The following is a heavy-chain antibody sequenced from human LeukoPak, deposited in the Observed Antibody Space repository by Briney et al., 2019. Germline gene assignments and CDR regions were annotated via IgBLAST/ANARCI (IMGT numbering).Heavy chain of an antibody. CDR1: GFTFSSYS. CDR3: ARGLGYCSSTSCPKDV. CDR2: ISSSSSYI. Sequence: GGSLRLSRAASGFTFSSYSMNWVRQAPGKGLEWVSSISSSSSYIYYADSVKGRFTISRDNAKNSLYLQMNSLRAEDTAVYYCARGLGYCSSTSCPKDVWGKGTTVTVSS. J-gene: IGHJ6*04. V-gene: IGHV3-21*01. D-gene: IGHD2-2*01.